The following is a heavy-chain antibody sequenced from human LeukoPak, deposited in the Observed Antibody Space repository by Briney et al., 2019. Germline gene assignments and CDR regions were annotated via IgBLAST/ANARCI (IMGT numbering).Heavy chain of an antibody. Sequence: ASVTVSCKASGYTFTGYYMHWVRQAPGQGLEWMGWINPNSGGTNYAQKFQGRVTMTRDTSISTAYMELSRLRSDDTAVYYCARDRYCSGGSCYPLDYWGQGTLVTVSS. J-gene: IGHJ4*02. CDR1: GYTFTGYY. V-gene: IGHV1-2*02. CDR3: ARDRYCSGGSCYPLDY. CDR2: INPNSGGT. D-gene: IGHD2-15*01.